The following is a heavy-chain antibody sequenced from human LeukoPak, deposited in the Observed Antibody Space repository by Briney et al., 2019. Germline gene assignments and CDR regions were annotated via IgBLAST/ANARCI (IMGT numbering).Heavy chain of an antibody. CDR3: ARCLAGVVVPAAVDY. CDR2: IYYSGST. J-gene: IGHJ4*02. CDR1: GGSICRSSYY. D-gene: IGHD2-2*01. Sequence: SETLSLTCTVSGGSICRSSYYWGWIRQPPGKGLEWIGSIYYSGSTYYNPSLKSRVTISVDTSKNQFSLKLSSVTAADTAVYYCARCLAGVVVPAAVDYWGQGTLVPVSS. V-gene: IGHV4-39*01.